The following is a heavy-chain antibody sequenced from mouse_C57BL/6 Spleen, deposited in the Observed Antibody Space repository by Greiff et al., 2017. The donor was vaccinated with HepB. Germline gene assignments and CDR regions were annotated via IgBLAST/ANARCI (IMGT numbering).Heavy chain of an antibody. D-gene: IGHD2-4*01. CDR1: GYAFSSSW. CDR2: IYPGDGDT. CDR3: AFYYDYSFAY. V-gene: IGHV1-82*01. J-gene: IGHJ3*01. Sequence: VQLQQSGPELVKPGASVKISCKASGYAFSSSWMNWVKQRPGKGLEWIGRIYPGDGDTNYNVKFKGKATLTADKSSSTAYMQLSSLTSEDSAVYFCAFYYDYSFAYWGQGTLVTVSA.